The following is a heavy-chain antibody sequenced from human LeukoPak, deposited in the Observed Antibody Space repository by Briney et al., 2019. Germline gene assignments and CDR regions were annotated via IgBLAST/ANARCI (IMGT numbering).Heavy chain of an antibody. D-gene: IGHD1-1*01. CDR1: GFPFDTYG. J-gene: IGHJ4*02. CDR2: ISHHGNNK. CDR3: ARPYKDQLDFDH. V-gene: IGHV3-30-3*01. Sequence: GTSLRLSWEVSGFPFDTYGMHWIRQTPGKGLEWLTLISHHGNNKYYADSVKGRFTISRDNSKNTMYLQMNSLRTEDTAVYYCARPYKDQLDFDHWGQGTLVTVSS.